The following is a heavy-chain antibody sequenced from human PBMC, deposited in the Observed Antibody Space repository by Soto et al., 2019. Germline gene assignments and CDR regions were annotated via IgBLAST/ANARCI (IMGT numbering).Heavy chain of an antibody. D-gene: IGHD5-18*01. V-gene: IGHV1-58*01. J-gene: IGHJ6*02. CDR1: GFTFTSSA. CDR2: KVVGSGNT. CDR3: AAVSRIQLWSFGMDV. Sequence: ASVKVSCKASGFTFTSSAVQWVRQARGQRLEWIGWKVVGSGNTNYAQKFQESVTITRDMSISTVYMELSSLSSEVTAVYYCAAVSRIQLWSFGMDVWGQGTTVTVSS.